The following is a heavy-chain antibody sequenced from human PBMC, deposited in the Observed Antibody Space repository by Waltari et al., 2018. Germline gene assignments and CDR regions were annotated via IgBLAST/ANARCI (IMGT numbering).Heavy chain of an antibody. CDR2: INPSGGST. V-gene: IGHV1-46*01. Sequence: QVQLVQSGAEVKKPGASVKVSCKASGYTFTSYYMHWVRPAPGQGLEWMGIINPSGGSTSYAQKFQGRVTMTRDTSTSTVYMELSSLRSEDTAVYYCARDGSAAGTEYDAFDIWGQGTMVTVSS. CDR3: ARDGSAAGTEYDAFDI. D-gene: IGHD6-13*01. J-gene: IGHJ3*02. CDR1: GYTFTSYY.